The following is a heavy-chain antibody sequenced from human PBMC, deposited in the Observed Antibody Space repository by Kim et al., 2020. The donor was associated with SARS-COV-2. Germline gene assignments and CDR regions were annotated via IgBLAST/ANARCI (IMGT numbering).Heavy chain of an antibody. J-gene: IGHJ4*02. Sequence: FQGRVTMTRDTSTSTVYMELSSLRSEDTAMYYCARDYYDSSGYDGYYFDYWGQGTLVTVSS. V-gene: IGHV1-46*01. CDR3: ARDYYDSSGYDGYYFDY. D-gene: IGHD3-22*01.